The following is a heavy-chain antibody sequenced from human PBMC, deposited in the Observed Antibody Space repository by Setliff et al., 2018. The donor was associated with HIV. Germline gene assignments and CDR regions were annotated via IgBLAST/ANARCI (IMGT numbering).Heavy chain of an antibody. Sequence: SVKVSCKASGGTFSNYGISWVRQAPGQGLEWMGRIIPIFGTANYAQKFQGRVTITADKSTNTVYMELNSLKLEDTAVYYCVGRLTYYDFWSGFYNYWGQGTLVTVSS. V-gene: IGHV1-69*06. J-gene: IGHJ4*02. D-gene: IGHD3-3*01. CDR2: IIPIFGTA. CDR3: VGRLTYYDFWSGFYNY. CDR1: GGTFSNYG.